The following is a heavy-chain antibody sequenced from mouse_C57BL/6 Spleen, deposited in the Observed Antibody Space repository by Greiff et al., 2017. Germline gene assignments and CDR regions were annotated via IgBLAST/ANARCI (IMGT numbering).Heavy chain of an antibody. CDR1: GYAFTNYL. D-gene: IGHD2-1*01. CDR3: ARPLYYGNHVGFAY. Sequence: QVQLQQSGAELVRPGTSVKVSCKASGYAFTNYLIEWVKQRPGQGLEWIGVINPGSGGTNYNEKFKGKATLTADKSSSTAYMQLSSLTSEDSAVYFCARPLYYGNHVGFAYWGQGTLVTVSA. CDR2: INPGSGGT. J-gene: IGHJ3*01. V-gene: IGHV1-54*01.